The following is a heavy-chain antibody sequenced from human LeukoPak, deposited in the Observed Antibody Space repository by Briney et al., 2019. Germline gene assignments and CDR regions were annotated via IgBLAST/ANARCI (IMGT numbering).Heavy chain of an antibody. J-gene: IGHJ4*02. V-gene: IGHV1-69*13. CDR3: ARLTRRDFTVTPEDY. CDR1: GGTFSGYA. D-gene: IGHD4-17*01. CDR2: IIPVSGTA. Sequence: SVKVSCKASGGTFSGYAISWVRQAPGQGLEWMGGIIPVSGTANYAQNFQGRVTITADESTGTAYMELSSLRSEDTAVYYCARLTRRDFTVTPEDYWGQGTLVTVSS.